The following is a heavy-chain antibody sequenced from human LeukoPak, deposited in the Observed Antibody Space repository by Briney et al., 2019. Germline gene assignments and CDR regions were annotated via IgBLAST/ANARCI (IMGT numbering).Heavy chain of an antibody. D-gene: IGHD6-19*01. CDR3: ARGVAISSSGWYDTFDY. V-gene: IGHV3-66*01. J-gene: IGHJ4*02. CDR1: GFTVSNNY. CDR2: IYSGGDT. Sequence: PGGSLRLSCAASGFTVSNNYMNWVRQAPGKGLEWVSLIYSGGDTHYADSVKGRFTISRDNSKNTLYLQMGSLRPDDMAVYYCARGVAISSSGWYDTFDYWGQGALVTVSS.